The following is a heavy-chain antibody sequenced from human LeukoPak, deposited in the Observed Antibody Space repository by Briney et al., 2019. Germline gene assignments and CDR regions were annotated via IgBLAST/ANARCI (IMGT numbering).Heavy chain of an antibody. CDR1: GFTFSSYE. D-gene: IGHD6-19*01. V-gene: IGHV3-48*03. Sequence: GGSLRLSCAASGFTFSSYEMNWVRQAPGKGLEWVSYISSSGSTIYYADSVKGRFTISRDNAKNSLYLQMNSLRAEDTAVYYCASVSSGWYPWGQGTLVTVSS. J-gene: IGHJ5*02. CDR3: ASVSSGWYP. CDR2: ISSSGSTI.